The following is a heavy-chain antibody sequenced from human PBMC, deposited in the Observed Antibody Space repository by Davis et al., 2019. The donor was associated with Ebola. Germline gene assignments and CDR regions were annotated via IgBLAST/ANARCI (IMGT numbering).Heavy chain of an antibody. Sequence: GESLKISCAASGFIFSSYVMSWVRQAPGKGLEWLSYISSGGVTTYYTDSVKSRFSSSRDNAKSSLFLQMNSLRDEDTAVYFCARVNLWSRGWGMDVWGKGTTVTVSS. V-gene: IGHV3-48*02. CDR3: ARVNLWSRGWGMDV. CDR1: GFIFSSYV. CDR2: ISSGGVTT. D-gene: IGHD2-21*01. J-gene: IGHJ6*03.